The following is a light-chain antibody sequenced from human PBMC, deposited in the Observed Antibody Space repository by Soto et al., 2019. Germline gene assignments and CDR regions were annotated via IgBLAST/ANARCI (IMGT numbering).Light chain of an antibody. V-gene: IGLV2-14*03. CDR3: CSYTSSSTLV. CDR1: SSDIGGYNY. Sequence: QSALTQPASVSGSPGQSITISCTGTSSDIGGYNYVSWYQQHPGKAPKLMIYDVSNGPSGLSNRFSGSKSGNTASLTISGLQAEDEADYYCCSYTSSSTLVFGGGTKLTVL. J-gene: IGLJ2*01. CDR2: DVS.